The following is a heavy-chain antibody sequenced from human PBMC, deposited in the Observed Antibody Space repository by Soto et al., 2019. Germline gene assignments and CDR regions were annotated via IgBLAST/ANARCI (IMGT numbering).Heavy chain of an antibody. D-gene: IGHD6-13*01. CDR2: ISYDVIGQ. V-gene: IGHV3-30*18. J-gene: IGHJ6*02. Sequence: GGSLRLSCAASGFTFTTYAIHWVRQAPGKGLEWVAVISYDVIGQYYADSVKGRFTISRDNSKNTVYLQMNSLRAEDTAVYYCAKDVAQQPPHYYCGMDVWGQGTTVTVSS. CDR1: GFTFTTYA. CDR3: AKDVAQQPPHYYCGMDV.